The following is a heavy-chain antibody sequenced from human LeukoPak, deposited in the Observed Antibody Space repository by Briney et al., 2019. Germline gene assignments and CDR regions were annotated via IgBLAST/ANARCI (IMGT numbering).Heavy chain of an antibody. CDR2: IYYRGST. CDR1: GGSISSYY. CDR3: ARDLEDDYVWGSYRHLPYAFDI. V-gene: IGHV4-59*01. J-gene: IGHJ3*02. D-gene: IGHD3-16*02. Sequence: SETLSLTCTVSGGSISSYYWSWIRQPPGKGLEWIGYIYYRGSTNYNPSLKSRVTISVDTSKNQFSLKLSSVTAADTAVYYCARDLEDDYVWGSYRHLPYAFDIWGQGTMVTVSP.